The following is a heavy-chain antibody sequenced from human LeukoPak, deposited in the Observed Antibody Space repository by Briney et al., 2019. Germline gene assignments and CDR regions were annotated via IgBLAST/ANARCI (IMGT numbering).Heavy chain of an antibody. CDR3: ARDLGTYGDYGPAGFDY. CDR1: GGSISSGGYY. CDR2: IYYSGST. Sequence: ASETLSLTCTVSGGSISSGGYYWSWIRQHPGKGLEWIGYIYYSGSTYYNPSLKSRITISVDTSKNQFSLKLSSVTAADTAVYYCARDLGTYGDYGPAGFDYWGQGTLVTVSS. J-gene: IGHJ4*02. D-gene: IGHD4-17*01. V-gene: IGHV4-31*03.